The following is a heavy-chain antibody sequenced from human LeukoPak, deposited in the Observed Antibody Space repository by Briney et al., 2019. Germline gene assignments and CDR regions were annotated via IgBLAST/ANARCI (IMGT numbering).Heavy chain of an antibody. CDR2: IYTSGST. CDR1: GGSISSYY. V-gene: IGHV4-4*07. J-gene: IGHJ5*02. Sequence: PSETLSLTCTVSGGSISSYYWSWNRQPAGKGLEWIGRIYTSGSTNYNPSLKSRVTISVDTSKNQFSLRLSSVTAADTAVYYCARHPLVLLWFGKVSWFDPWGQGTLVTVSS. CDR3: ARHPLVLLWFGKVSWFDP. D-gene: IGHD3-10*01.